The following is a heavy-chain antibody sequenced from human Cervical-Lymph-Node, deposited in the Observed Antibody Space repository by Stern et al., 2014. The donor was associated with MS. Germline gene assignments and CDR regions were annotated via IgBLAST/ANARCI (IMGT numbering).Heavy chain of an antibody. V-gene: IGHV4-59*01. J-gene: IGHJ4*02. CDR1: GGSISSYY. CDR2: IYYSGHT. D-gene: IGHD6-13*01. CDR3: ARGFSSSWYGGRFFNY. Sequence: QVQLQESGPGLVKPSETLSLTCTVSGGSISSYYWSWIRQAPGKGLEWIAYIYYSGHTDYNPSLQGRVTVSVDTSKNQVSLRLSSVTATDTAVYYCARGFSSSWYGGRFFNYWGQGILVTVSS.